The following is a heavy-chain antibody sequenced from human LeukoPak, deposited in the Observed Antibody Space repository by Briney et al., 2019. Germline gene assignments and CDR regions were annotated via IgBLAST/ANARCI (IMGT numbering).Heavy chain of an antibody. J-gene: IGHJ6*03. D-gene: IGHD2-15*01. V-gene: IGHV1-69*13. Sequence: EASVKVSCKASGGTFSSYAISWVRQAPGQGLEWMGGIIPIFGTANYAQKFQGRVTITADESTSTAYMELSSLRSEDTAVYYCASTLRYCSGGSCYSGYYYYMDVWGKGTTVTVSS. CDR3: ASTLRYCSGGSCYSGYYYYMDV. CDR1: GGTFSSYA. CDR2: IIPIFGTA.